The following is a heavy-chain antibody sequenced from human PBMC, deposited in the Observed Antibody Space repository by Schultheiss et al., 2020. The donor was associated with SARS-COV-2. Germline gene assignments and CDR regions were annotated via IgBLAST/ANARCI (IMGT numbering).Heavy chain of an antibody. CDR2: ISGSGGST. CDR1: GFTFSSYS. Sequence: GESLKISCAASGFTFSSYSMNWVRQAPGKGLEWVSAISGSGGSTYYADSVKGRFTISRDNSKNTLYLQMNSLRAEDTAVYYCATGAAGTYYYYYMDVWGKGTTVTVSS. V-gene: IGHV3-23*01. D-gene: IGHD6-13*01. CDR3: ATGAAGTYYYYYMDV. J-gene: IGHJ6*03.